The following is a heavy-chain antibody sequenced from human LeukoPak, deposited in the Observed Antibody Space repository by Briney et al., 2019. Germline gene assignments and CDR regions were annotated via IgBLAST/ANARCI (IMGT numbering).Heavy chain of an antibody. CDR1: GFTFSSYA. V-gene: IGHV3-23*01. CDR2: ISGSGGST. D-gene: IGHD3-9*01. CDR3: AKVLRRTYDILTGYSSPYAFDI. J-gene: IGHJ3*02. Sequence: PGGSLRLSCAASGFTFSSYAMSWVREAPGKGLEWVSAISGSGGSTYYADSVKGRFTISRDNSKNTLYLQMNSLRAEDTAVYYCAKVLRRTYDILTGYSSPYAFDIWGQGTMVTVSS.